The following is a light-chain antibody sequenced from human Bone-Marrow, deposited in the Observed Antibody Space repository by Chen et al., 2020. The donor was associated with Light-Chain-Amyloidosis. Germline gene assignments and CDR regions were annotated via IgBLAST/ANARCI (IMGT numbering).Light chain of an antibody. CDR2: GNN. CDR1: RANIGSNA. Sequence: QSVLTQAPSASGTPVQRVTIFCSGSRANIGSNAVSWYQHLPGMAPKFLIFGNNHRPSGVPDRFSVSNSGTSASLAISGLQSEDEADYYCAAWDDSLHLWVFGGGTKLTVL. J-gene: IGLJ3*02. CDR3: AAWDDSLHLWV. V-gene: IGLV1-44*01.